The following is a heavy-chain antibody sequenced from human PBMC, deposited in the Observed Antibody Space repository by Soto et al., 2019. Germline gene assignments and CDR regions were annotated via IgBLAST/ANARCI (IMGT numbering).Heavy chain of an antibody. V-gene: IGHV3-23*01. CDR1: AFTFSNYA. J-gene: IGHJ6*02. CDR3: AKANGVGAYYHYYAMDL. Sequence: GGSLRLSCAASAFTFSNYAMTWVRQAPGKGLEWVSGISGAGGGTYYADSVKGRFTISRDNSKNTLYLQMTSLRAEDTALYYCAKANGVGAYYHYYAMDLWGQGTTVTVSS. D-gene: IGHD2-15*01. CDR2: ISGAGGGT.